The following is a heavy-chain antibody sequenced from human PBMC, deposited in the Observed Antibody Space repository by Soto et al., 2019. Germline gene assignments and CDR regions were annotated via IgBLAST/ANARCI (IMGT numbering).Heavy chain of an antibody. CDR3: AREYCSDGSCYGPDY. V-gene: IGHV1-18*01. CDR2: ISAYNDNT. D-gene: IGHD2-15*01. Sequence: QVQLVQSGAEVKKPGASVRVSCKASGYTFTTYGISWVRQAPGQGLEWMGWISAYNDNTNYAQKVQGRVTMTTDTSTRTAYMELRSLRSDDTAVYYCAREYCSDGSCYGPDYWGQGTLVTVSS. J-gene: IGHJ4*02. CDR1: GYTFTTYG.